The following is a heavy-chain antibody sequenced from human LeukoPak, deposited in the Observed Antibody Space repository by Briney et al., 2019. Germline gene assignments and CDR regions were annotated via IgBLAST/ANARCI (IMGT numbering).Heavy chain of an antibody. J-gene: IGHJ4*02. Sequence: GGSLRLSRAASGFTFSDYSMNWVRQAPGKGLEWVSSIGSSDSYIYYADSVKGRFTMSRDNARNSLYLQMNSLRAEDTAVYYCARVGTYVSSGYLDYRGQGILVTVSS. CDR2: IGSSDSYI. V-gene: IGHV3-21*01. D-gene: IGHD3-22*01. CDR1: GFTFSDYS. CDR3: ARVGTYVSSGYLDY.